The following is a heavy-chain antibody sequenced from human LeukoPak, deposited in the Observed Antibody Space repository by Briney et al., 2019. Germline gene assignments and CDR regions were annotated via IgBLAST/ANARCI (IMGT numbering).Heavy chain of an antibody. CDR3: ARELFGSGSCPDY. D-gene: IGHD3-10*01. Sequence: GTSLRLSCTAPGYTFSSYAIHWIRQAPGKGLEWVALVWHDGSNRYYSEAVKSRFTISRDNSTNTVYLQINSLRAEDTAVYYCARELFGSGSCPDYWGQGTRVTVSS. V-gene: IGHV3-33*01. CDR2: VWHDGSNR. J-gene: IGHJ4*02. CDR1: GYTFSSYA.